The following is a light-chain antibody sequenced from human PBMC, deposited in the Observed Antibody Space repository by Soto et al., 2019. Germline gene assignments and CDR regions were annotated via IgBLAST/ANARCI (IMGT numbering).Light chain of an antibody. Sequence: DIQMTQSTSSVSASVGDRVTITCRASQSISTWLGWYLQKPGTVPKLLIYAASSLQSGVPSRFSGSGAGTEFTLTITSLQPEDFGTYYCQQGDSFPITFGQGTRLEIK. J-gene: IGKJ5*01. CDR1: QSISTW. CDR2: AAS. V-gene: IGKV1-12*01. CDR3: QQGDSFPIT.